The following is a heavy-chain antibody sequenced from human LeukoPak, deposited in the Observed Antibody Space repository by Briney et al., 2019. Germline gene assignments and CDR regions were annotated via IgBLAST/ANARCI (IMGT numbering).Heavy chain of an antibody. D-gene: IGHD3-9*01. CDR2: IPYDGNNK. Sequence: PGGSLRLSCAASGFTFSSFGMHWARQAPGKGLEWVAYIPYDGNNKHYADSVKGRFTISRDNSKNTLYLQMNSLRAEDTAVYYCARDLRAFDIWGQGTMVTVSS. CDR3: ARDLRAFDI. J-gene: IGHJ3*02. CDR1: GFTFSSFG. V-gene: IGHV3-30*02.